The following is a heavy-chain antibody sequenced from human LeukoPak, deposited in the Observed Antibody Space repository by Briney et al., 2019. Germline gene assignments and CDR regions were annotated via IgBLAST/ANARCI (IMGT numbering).Heavy chain of an antibody. CDR3: ARGPVRDYSNY. J-gene: IGHJ4*02. V-gene: IGHV4-59*06. CDR2: IYYSGST. CDR1: GGSISGYY. D-gene: IGHD4-11*01. Sequence: SETLSLTCTVSGGSISGYYWSWIRQPAGKGLEWIGYIYYSGSTYYNPSLKSRLTISLDTSSNQFSLKLNSVTAADTAVYYCARGPVRDYSNYWGQGTLVTVSS.